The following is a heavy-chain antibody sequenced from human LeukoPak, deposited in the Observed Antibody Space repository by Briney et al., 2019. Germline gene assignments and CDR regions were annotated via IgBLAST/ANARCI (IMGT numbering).Heavy chain of an antibody. CDR1: GYTFTSYG. D-gene: IGHD2-15*01. CDR2: ISAYNGNT. V-gene: IGHV1-18*01. Sequence: ASVKVSCKASGYTFTSYGISWVRQAPGQGLEWMGWISAYNGNTNYAQKLQGRVTMTTDTSTSTAYMELRSLRSDDTAVYYCARTSVGYCSGGSCYFDYWGQGTLVTVSS. J-gene: IGHJ4*02. CDR3: ARTSVGYCSGGSCYFDY.